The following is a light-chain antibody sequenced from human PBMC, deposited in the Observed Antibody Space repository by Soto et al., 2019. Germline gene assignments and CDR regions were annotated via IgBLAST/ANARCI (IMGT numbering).Light chain of an antibody. Sequence: QSALTQPASVSGSPGQSITISCTGTSSDIGGYDYVSWYQQHPGKAPKLMIYGVSNRPSGVSDRFSGSKSGNTASLTISGLQAEDEADYYCNSYAASSTVVFGGGTKFTVL. CDR1: SSDIGGYDY. CDR2: GVS. CDR3: NSYAASSTVV. J-gene: IGLJ2*01. V-gene: IGLV2-14*01.